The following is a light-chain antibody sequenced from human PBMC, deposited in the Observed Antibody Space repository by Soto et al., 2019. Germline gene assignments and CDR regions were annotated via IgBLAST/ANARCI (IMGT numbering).Light chain of an antibody. CDR2: DVD. J-gene: IGLJ2*01. CDR3: CSYSGSSTIVV. CDR1: SSEVGGYNF. V-gene: IGLV2-14*03. Sequence: QSVLTQPASVSGSPGQSITISCTGTSSEVGGYNFVSWYQQHPGKAPRLMIFDVDDRPSGVSTRFSGSKSGNTASLTISGLQAEDEADYYCCSYSGSSTIVVFGGATKLTVL.